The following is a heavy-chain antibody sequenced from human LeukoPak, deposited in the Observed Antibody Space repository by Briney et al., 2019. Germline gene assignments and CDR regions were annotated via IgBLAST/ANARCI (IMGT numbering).Heavy chain of an antibody. CDR2: ISGSGGST. Sequence: GGSLRLSCAASGFTFSDYYMSWIRQAPGKGLEWVSAISGSGGSTYYADSVKGRFTISKDNARNSLFLQMNSLRVEDTAVYYCARSPFLIAASGALDCWGQGSLVTVSS. V-gene: IGHV3-11*04. CDR1: GFTFSDYY. D-gene: IGHD6-13*01. J-gene: IGHJ4*01. CDR3: ARSPFLIAASGALDC.